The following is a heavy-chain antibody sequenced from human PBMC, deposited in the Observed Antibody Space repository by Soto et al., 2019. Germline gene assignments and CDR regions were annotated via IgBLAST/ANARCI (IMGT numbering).Heavy chain of an antibody. J-gene: IGHJ6*02. D-gene: IGHD3-16*01. CDR3: AGPGGAYYGMDV. V-gene: IGHV4-39*01. CDR1: GGSIISSSYC. Sequence: AETLSLTCTVSGGSIISSSYCWVCMGQPPGKGLEWIGSIYYSGSTYYNPSLKSRVTISVDTSKNQFSLKLSSVTAADTAVYYCAGPGGAYYGMDVWGQGTTVTVSS. CDR2: IYYSGST.